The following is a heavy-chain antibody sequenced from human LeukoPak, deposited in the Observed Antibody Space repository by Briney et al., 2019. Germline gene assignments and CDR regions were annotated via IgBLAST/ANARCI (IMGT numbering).Heavy chain of an antibody. D-gene: IGHD1-26*01. Sequence: SGGSLRLSCAASGFTFDDYAMHWVRQAPGKGLEWVSGISWNSGSIGYADSVKGRFTISRDNAKNSLYLQMNSLRAEDTAVYYCAKDRGFSGSLDYWGQGTLVTVSS. CDR2: ISWNSGSI. V-gene: IGHV3-9*01. J-gene: IGHJ4*02. CDR1: GFTFDDYA. CDR3: AKDRGFSGSLDY.